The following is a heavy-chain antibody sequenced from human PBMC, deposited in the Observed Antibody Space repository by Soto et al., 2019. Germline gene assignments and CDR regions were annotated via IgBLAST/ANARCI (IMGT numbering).Heavy chain of an antibody. CDR2: IIPILGIA. CDR3: ARSVITWAGTAERAFDY. D-gene: IGHD1-1*01. J-gene: IGHJ4*02. CDR1: GGTFSSYT. Sequence: SVKVSCKASGGTFSSYTISWVRQAPGQGLEWMGRIIPILGIANYAQKFQGRVTITADKSTSTAYMELSSLRSEDTAVYYCARSVITWAGTAERAFDYWGQGTLVTVSS. V-gene: IGHV1-69*02.